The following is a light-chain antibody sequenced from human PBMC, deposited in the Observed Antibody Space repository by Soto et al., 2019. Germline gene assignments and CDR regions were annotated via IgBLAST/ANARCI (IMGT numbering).Light chain of an antibody. CDR1: KSVSNF. J-gene: IGKJ1*01. CDR2: DAS. CDR3: QQRSIWPPWT. V-gene: IGKV3-11*01. Sequence: EIVLTQSPATLSLSPGERATLTCRASKSVSNFLAWYQHKPGQAPRLLIYDASIRAAGVPARFSGSGSGTDFSLTISSLEPEDFAIYYCQQRSIWPPWTFGQGTRWIS.